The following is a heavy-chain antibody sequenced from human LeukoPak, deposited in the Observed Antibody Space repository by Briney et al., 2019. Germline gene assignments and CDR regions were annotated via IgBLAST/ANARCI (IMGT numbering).Heavy chain of an antibody. D-gene: IGHD3-16*01. CDR1: DGSFSASY. Sequence: PSETLSLTCAVYDGSFSASYWSWIRQPPGKGLEWIGEINHSGSTNYNPSLKSRVTISVDTSKNQLSLKLSSVTAADTAVYYCARRGRGGSGAFDIWGQGTMVTVSS. CDR2: INHSGST. J-gene: IGHJ3*02. V-gene: IGHV4-34*01. CDR3: ARRGRGGSGAFDI.